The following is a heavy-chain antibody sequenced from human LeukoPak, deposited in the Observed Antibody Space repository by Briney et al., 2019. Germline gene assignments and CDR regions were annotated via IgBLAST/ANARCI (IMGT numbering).Heavy chain of an antibody. V-gene: IGHV3-48*04. CDR3: ARERGYSYGYSDY. CDR1: GFTFSSYS. CDR2: ISSSSSTI. D-gene: IGHD5-18*01. Sequence: GGSLRLSCAASGFTFSSYSMNWVRQAPGKGLEWVSYISSSSSTIYHADSVKGRFIISRDNAKNSLYLQMNSLRAEDTAVYYCARERGYSYGYSDYWGQGTLVTVSS. J-gene: IGHJ4*02.